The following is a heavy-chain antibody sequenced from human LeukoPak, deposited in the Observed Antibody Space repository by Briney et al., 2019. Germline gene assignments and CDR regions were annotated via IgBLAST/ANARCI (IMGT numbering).Heavy chain of an antibody. D-gene: IGHD5-18*01. CDR2: INHSGGT. CDR1: GGSFSGYY. V-gene: IGHV4-34*01. Sequence: PWETLPLTCAVYGGSFSGYYWSWIRKPPGKGLEWIGEINHSGGTNYNPSLKSRVTISLDTSKNQFSLKLSSVTPADTAVFYCGRSPRVYTLRASEIWGERAMVTAS. CDR3: GRSPRVYTLRASEI. J-gene: IGHJ3*02.